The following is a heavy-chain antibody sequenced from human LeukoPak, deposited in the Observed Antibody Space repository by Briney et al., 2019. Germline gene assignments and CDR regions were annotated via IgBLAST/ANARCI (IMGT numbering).Heavy chain of an antibody. CDR1: GFTFSRYS. CDR2: ISTSSSYI. D-gene: IGHD3-10*01. Sequence: GGSLRLSCAASGFTFSRYSMNWVRQAPGKGLEWVSSISTSSSYIYYADSVKGRFTISRDNAKNTLYLQMNRLRTEDTAVYYCAREEVGNVSGTYYPDYWGQGTLVSVSS. J-gene: IGHJ4*02. CDR3: AREEVGNVSGTYYPDY. V-gene: IGHV3-21*01.